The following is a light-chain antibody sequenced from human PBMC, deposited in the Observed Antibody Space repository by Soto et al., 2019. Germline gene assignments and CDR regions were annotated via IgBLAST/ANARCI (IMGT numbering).Light chain of an antibody. Sequence: TGLTQSPRTLYLSPGERATLSCRASQSVSSSYLAWYQQKPGQAPRPLIYGASSRVTGIPDRFSGSGSGTDVTLTISRLEPEDFAVYYCQQYGSSPIFTFGAGTKVAI. V-gene: IGKV3-20*01. CDR3: QQYGSSPIFT. CDR2: GAS. CDR1: QSVSSSY. J-gene: IGKJ3*01.